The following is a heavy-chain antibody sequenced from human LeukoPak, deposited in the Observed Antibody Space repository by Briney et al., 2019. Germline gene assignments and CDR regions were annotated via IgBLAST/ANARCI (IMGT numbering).Heavy chain of an antibody. V-gene: IGHV3-23*01. CDR1: GFTFSSYA. Sequence: GGSLRLSCAASGFTFSSYAMSWVRQAPGKGLGWVSAISGSGGSTYYADSVKGRFTISRDNSKNTLYLQMNSLRAEDAAVYYCAKDGQWLVNLPGMDVWGQGTTVTVSS. CDR3: AKDGQWLVNLPGMDV. D-gene: IGHD6-19*01. J-gene: IGHJ6*02. CDR2: ISGSGGST.